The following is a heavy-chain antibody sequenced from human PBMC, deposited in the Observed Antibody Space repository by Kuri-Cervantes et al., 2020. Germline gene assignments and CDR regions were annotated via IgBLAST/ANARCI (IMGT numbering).Heavy chain of an antibody. J-gene: IGHJ6*02. CDR2: INPDSGGA. CDR1: GYTFTGYY. Sequence: ASVKVSCKSSGYTFTGYYMQWVRQAPGQGLEWMGWINPDSGGANYAQKFQGRVTMTRDTSISTAYMELSRLRSDDTAVYYCARGPIWFGEDGMDVWGQGTTVTVSS. V-gene: IGHV1-2*02. D-gene: IGHD3-10*01. CDR3: ARGPIWFGEDGMDV.